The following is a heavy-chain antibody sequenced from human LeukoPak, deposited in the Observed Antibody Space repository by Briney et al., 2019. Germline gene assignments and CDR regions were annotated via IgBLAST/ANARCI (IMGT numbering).Heavy chain of an antibody. V-gene: IGHV4-59*01. J-gene: IGHJ6*02. CDR3: ARVVVAVAGTARLYYYYGMDV. Sequence: SETLSLTCTVSGGSISSYYWSWIRQPPGKGLEWIGYIYYSGSTNYNPSLKSRVTISVDTSKNQFYLKLSSVTAADTAVYYCARVVVAVAGTARLYYYYGMDVWGQGTTVTVSS. CDR1: GGSISSYY. CDR2: IYYSGST. D-gene: IGHD6-19*01.